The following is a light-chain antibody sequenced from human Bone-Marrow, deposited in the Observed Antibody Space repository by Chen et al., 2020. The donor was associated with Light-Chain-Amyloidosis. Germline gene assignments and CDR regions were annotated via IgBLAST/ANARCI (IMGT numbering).Light chain of an antibody. CDR2: DDS. Sequence: SYVLTQPSSVSVAPGQTATIACGGNNMGSTSVHWYQQTPGQAPLLVVYDDSDRPSGIPERLTGYNSGNTATLTISRVEAGDEADYSCQVWDRSSDRPVFGGGTKLTVL. J-gene: IGLJ3*02. CDR3: QVWDRSSDRPV. CDR1: NMGSTS. V-gene: IGLV3-21*02.